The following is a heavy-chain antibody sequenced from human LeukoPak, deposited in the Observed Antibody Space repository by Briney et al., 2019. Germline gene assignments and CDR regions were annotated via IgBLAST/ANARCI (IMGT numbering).Heavy chain of an antibody. Sequence: GGSLRLSCAASGFTFSSYAMHWVRQAPGKGLEWVAVISYDGSNKYYADSVKGRFTISRDNSKNTLYLQMNSLRAEDTAVYYCARTHLPYYYDSSGYSAFDIWGQGTVVTVSS. J-gene: IGHJ3*02. V-gene: IGHV3-30-3*01. CDR2: ISYDGSNK. CDR1: GFTFSSYA. CDR3: ARTHLPYYYDSSGYSAFDI. D-gene: IGHD3-22*01.